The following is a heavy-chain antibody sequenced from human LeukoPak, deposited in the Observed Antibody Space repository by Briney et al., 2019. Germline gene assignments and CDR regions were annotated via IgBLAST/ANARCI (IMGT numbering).Heavy chain of an antibody. CDR1: GFTFSSYA. CDR2: ISYDGSNK. D-gene: IGHD6-13*01. CDR3: ARDRGGGAAAAYYYYGMDV. V-gene: IGHV3-30*04. J-gene: IGHJ6*02. Sequence: PGRSLRLSCAASGFTFSSYAMHWVRQAPGKGLEWVAVISYDGSNKYYADSVKGRFTISRDKSKNTLYLQMNSLRAEDTAVYYCARDRGGGAAAAYYYYGMDVWGQGTTVTVSS.